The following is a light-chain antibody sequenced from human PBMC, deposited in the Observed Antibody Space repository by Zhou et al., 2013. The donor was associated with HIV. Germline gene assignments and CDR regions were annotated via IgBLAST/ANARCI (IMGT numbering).Light chain of an antibody. CDR2: AAS. V-gene: IGKV1-39*01. CDR3: QQSYSTPLCS. J-gene: IGKJ2*04. Sequence: IQMTQSPSSLSASVGDRVTITCRASQKISNYVNWYQHKPGKAPKLLIFAASSLQSGVPSRFSGSGSGTDFTLTISSLQPEDFATYSCQQSYSTPLCSFGQGTKLEIK. CDR1: QKISNY.